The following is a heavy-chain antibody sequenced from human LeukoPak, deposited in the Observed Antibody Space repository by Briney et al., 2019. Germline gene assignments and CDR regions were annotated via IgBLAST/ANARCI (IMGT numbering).Heavy chain of an antibody. CDR3: ARDRRDGYCLGH. D-gene: IGHD2-2*03. V-gene: IGHV3-66*01. CDR2: IYSGGTT. J-gene: IGHJ4*02. Sequence: GGSLRLSCTGSGFTVSSSYMSWVRQTPGKGLEWVSGIYSGGTTYYADSVKGRVTISRDGSKNTVYLQMNSLRAEDTAVHYCARDRRDGYCLGHWGQGTLVTVSS. CDR1: GFTVSSSY.